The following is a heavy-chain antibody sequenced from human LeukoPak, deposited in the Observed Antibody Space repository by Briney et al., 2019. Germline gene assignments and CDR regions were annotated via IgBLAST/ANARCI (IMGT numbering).Heavy chain of an antibody. CDR2: ISRSSTYI. J-gene: IGHJ6*03. V-gene: IGHV3-21*01. Sequence: GGSLRLSCAASGFTFSSYSMNWVRQAPGKGLEWVSSISRSSTYIYDADSIKGRFTISRDNAKKSLYLQMHSLRAEDTAGYYCARARGSGSYYDGDYYYYMDVWGKGTTVTISS. D-gene: IGHD3-10*01. CDR1: GFTFSSYS. CDR3: ARARGSGSYYDGDYYYYMDV.